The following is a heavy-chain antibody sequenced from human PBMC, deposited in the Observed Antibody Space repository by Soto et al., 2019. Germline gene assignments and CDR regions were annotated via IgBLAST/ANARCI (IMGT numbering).Heavy chain of an antibody. CDR3: ARGDGSGVSCYYYYYYTDV. D-gene: IGHD2-15*01. J-gene: IGHJ6*03. CDR2: IIPILGIA. CDR1: GGTFSSYT. V-gene: IGHV1-69*02. Sequence: QVQLVQSGAEVKKPGSSVKVSCKASGGTFSSYTISWVRQAPGKGLEWMGRIIPILGIANYAQKFQGRVTITADKSTSTAYMELNSLRADDTAVYYGARGDGSGVSCYYYYYYTDVWGQGTTVTVSS.